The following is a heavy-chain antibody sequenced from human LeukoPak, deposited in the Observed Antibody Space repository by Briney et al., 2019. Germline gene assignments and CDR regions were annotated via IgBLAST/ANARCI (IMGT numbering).Heavy chain of an antibody. V-gene: IGHV3-53*01. Sequence: PGGSLRLSCAASGVIVSRNFMSWVRQAPGKGLQWVAIMYAGGTTDYSESVRGRFYISRDTSNNTLSLQMNSLRAEDTAVYYCARGSGSGWPLDRWGQGTLVTVPS. CDR1: GVIVSRNF. J-gene: IGHJ5*02. D-gene: IGHD6-19*01. CDR2: MYAGGTT. CDR3: ARGSGSGWPLDR.